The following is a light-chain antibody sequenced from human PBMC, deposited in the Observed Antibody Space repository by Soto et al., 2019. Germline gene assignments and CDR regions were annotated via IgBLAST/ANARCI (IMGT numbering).Light chain of an antibody. V-gene: IGKV3-11*01. Sequence: EIVLTQSPGTLSLSPGERATLSCRASQSLSISYFAWYQQKPGQAPRLLIYDASNRATDTPARFSGSGSGTDFTLTISSLEPEDFAIYYCQQRRNWPPAITFGQGTRLEIK. J-gene: IGKJ5*01. CDR2: DAS. CDR3: QQRRNWPPAIT. CDR1: QSLSISY.